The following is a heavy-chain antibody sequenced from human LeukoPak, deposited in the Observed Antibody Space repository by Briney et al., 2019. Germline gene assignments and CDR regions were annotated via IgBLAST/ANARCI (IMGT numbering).Heavy chain of an antibody. D-gene: IGHD2-15*01. CDR2: IFPGDSDT. CDR3: ARRYCSGDSCYLDY. V-gene: IGHV5-51*01. CDR1: GYNFPTKW. Sequence: GESLKISCQGSGYNFPTKWIVWVRQLPGKSLDWMGIIFPGDSDTRYSPSFQGRVTISADKSINTAYLQWNSLRASDTAMYYCARRYCSGDSCYLDYWGQGTLVTVSS. J-gene: IGHJ4*02.